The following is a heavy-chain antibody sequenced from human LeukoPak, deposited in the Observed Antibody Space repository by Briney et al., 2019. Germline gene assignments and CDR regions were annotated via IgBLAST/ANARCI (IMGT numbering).Heavy chain of an antibody. CDR2: INDSGST. CDR3: ARALDYYDISVWDY. Sequence: SQTLSLTCTVYAGSISSSSSYWSWLRQSPGKGLEWIGYINDSGSTNYNPSLKSRGTISVDMSRNQFSLKLSSVTAADTAVYYCARALDYYDISVWDYWGQGTLVTVSS. J-gene: IGHJ4*02. CDR1: AGSISSSSSY. V-gene: IGHV4-61*01. D-gene: IGHD3-22*01.